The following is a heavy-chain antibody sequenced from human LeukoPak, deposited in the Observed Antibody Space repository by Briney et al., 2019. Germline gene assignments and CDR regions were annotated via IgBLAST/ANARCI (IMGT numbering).Heavy chain of an antibody. Sequence: PGGSLRLSCAASGFTFSYYSMNWVRQAPGKGLEWVSYISSSSSTIYYADSVKGRFTISRDNAKNSLYLQMNSLRAEDTAVYYCARGPRGYDSSVYPEFFQHWGQGTLVTVSS. D-gene: IGHD3-22*01. V-gene: IGHV3-48*01. J-gene: IGHJ1*01. CDR2: ISSSSSTI. CDR3: ARGPRGYDSSVYPEFFQH. CDR1: GFTFSYYS.